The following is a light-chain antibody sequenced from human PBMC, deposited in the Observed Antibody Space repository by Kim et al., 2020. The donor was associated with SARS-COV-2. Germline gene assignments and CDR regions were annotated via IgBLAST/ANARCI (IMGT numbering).Light chain of an antibody. CDR2: EVS. V-gene: IGLV2-23*02. Sequence: QSITISGTGTSSDVGSYNLVSWYQQHPGKAPKLMIYEVSKRPSGVSNRFSGSKSGNTASLTISGLQAEDEADYYCCSNAGSSTSVVFGGGTQLTVL. CDR3: CSNAGSSTSVV. J-gene: IGLJ2*01. CDR1: SSDVGSYNL.